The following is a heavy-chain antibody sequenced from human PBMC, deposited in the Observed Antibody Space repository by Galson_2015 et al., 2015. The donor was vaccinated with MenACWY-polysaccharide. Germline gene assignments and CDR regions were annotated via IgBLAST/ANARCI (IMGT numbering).Heavy chain of an antibody. J-gene: IGHJ4*02. V-gene: IGHV3-7*01. CDR3: ARDAGDRGRDKLDY. Sequence: SLRLSCAASGFTFSSYWMNWVRQAPGKGLEWVANIKQDGSEKYYMDSLNGRFTISRDNAKNSLYLQMDSLRADDTAVYYCARDAGDRGRDKLDYWGQGTLVTVSS. D-gene: IGHD1-26*01. CDR2: IKQDGSEK. CDR1: GFTFSSYW.